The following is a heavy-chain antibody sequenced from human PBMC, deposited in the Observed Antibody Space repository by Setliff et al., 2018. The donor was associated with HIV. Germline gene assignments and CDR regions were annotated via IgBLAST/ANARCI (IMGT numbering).Heavy chain of an antibody. Sequence: SVKVSCKASGVTFSSYAINWVRQAPGQGLEWMGRIIPIFGTTNYAQKFQGRVTITEDKSTSTAYMEMSSLRSEDTAIYYCARDRSEAVAGRDAFDIWGQGTMVTVSS. CDR2: IIPIFGTT. CDR1: GVTFSSYA. D-gene: IGHD6-19*01. J-gene: IGHJ3*02. CDR3: ARDRSEAVAGRDAFDI. V-gene: IGHV1-69*06.